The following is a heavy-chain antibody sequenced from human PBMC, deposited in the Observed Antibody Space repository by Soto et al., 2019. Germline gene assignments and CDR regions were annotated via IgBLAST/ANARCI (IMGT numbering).Heavy chain of an antibody. J-gene: IGHJ5*02. CDR3: VKNSGWFNT. V-gene: IGHV3-23*01. CDR1: GFPFGTTD. CDR2: IDGSGGIT. Sequence: GGSLRLSXAASGFPFGTTDMSWVRQAPGEGLEWVSTIDGSGGITFYADSVKGRFTISRDNSRNTVYLQMNSLRGDDTALYYCVKNSGWFNTWGQGALVTVSS. D-gene: IGHD3-10*01.